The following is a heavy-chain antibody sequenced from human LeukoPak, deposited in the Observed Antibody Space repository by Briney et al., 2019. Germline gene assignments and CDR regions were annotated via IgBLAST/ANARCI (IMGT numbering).Heavy chain of an antibody. CDR1: GGSISTVY. CDR3: ARDATIAAPLMS. D-gene: IGHD6-13*01. CDR2: IFHGVTT. Sequence: SETLSLTCTVSGGSISTVYWNWIRQPPGEGLGWHGNIFHGVTTFYNPSLMNQAPISVAMSRKQCSLKLTSWTATTPAFYNFARDATIAAPLMSWGEGTLVIVSS. J-gene: IGHJ4*02. V-gene: IGHV4-59*04.